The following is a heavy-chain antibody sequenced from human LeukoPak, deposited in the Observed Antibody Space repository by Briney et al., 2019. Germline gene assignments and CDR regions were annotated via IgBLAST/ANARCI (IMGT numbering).Heavy chain of an antibody. CDR2: IYYSGST. CDR3: ARVHGYDYYMDV. V-gene: IGHV4-59*01. J-gene: IGHJ6*03. Sequence: PSETLSLTCSVSGGSISSYYWSWIRQPPGKGLEWIGYIYYSGSTSYNPSLKSRVTISVDTSKNQFSLKLNSVTAADTAVYYCARVHGYDYYMDVWGKGTTVTVSS. D-gene: IGHD4-17*01. CDR1: GGSISSYY.